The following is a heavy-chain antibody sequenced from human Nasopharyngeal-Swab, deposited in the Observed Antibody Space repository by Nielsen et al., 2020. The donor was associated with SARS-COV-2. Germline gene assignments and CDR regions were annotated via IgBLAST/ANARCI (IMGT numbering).Heavy chain of an antibody. D-gene: IGHD3-9*01. CDR1: GFTFSNYW. Sequence: GESLKISCAPSGFTFSNYWMSWVRQAPGKGLEWVANIKQDGGEKYYVDSVKGRFTISRDNAKNSLYLQMNSLRPEDTAVYYSARDSGQDYDILTGYYVPLFYGMDVWGQGTTVTVSS. CDR2: IKQDGGEK. CDR3: ARDSGQDYDILTGYYVPLFYGMDV. J-gene: IGHJ6*02. V-gene: IGHV3-7*01.